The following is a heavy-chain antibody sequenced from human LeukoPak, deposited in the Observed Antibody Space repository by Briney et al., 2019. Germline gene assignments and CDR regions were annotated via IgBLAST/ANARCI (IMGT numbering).Heavy chain of an antibody. V-gene: IGHV3-23*01. CDR2: ISGSGGST. Sequence: PGGSLRLSCAASGFTFSSYAMSWVRQAPGKGLEWASAISGSGGSTYYAGSVKGRFTISRDNSKTTLYLQMNSLRAEDTAVYYCAKDPGQYYFDYWGQGTLVTVSS. D-gene: IGHD1-1*01. CDR1: GFTFSSYA. J-gene: IGHJ4*02. CDR3: AKDPGQYYFDY.